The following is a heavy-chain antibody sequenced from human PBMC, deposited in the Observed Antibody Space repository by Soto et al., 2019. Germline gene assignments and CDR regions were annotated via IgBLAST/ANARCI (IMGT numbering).Heavy chain of an antibody. CDR3: ASRDPGTSVDY. CDR2: IYRTGST. D-gene: IGHD1-7*01. J-gene: IGHJ4*02. CDR1: GGSFTSNNW. Sequence: SETLSLTCAVSGGSFTSNNWWTCVRQPPGQGLEWIGEIYRTGSTNYNPSLKSRVTISLDKSENQFSLKVTSLTAADTAVYYCASRDPGTSVDYWGQGTLVTVYS. V-gene: IGHV4-4*02.